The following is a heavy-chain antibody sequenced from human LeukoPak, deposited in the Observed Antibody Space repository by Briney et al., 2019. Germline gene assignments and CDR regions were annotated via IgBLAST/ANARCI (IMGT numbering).Heavy chain of an antibody. CDR1: GFTFSSYA. CDR3: ARGRGGRWYFDY. J-gene: IGHJ4*02. D-gene: IGHD3-16*02. V-gene: IGHV3-23*01. CDR2: ISGSGGST. Sequence: PGGSLRLSCAASGFTFSSYAMSWVRQAPGKGLEWVSAISGSGGSTYYADSVKGRFTISRDNSKNTLYLQMNSLRAEDTAVYYCARGRGGRWYFDYWGQGTLVTVSS.